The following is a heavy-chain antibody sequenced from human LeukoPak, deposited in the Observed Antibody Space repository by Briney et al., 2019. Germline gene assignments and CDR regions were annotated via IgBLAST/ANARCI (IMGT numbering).Heavy chain of an antibody. CDR2: ISHDGFI. V-gene: IGHV3-74*01. CDR1: GFTFSSYV. J-gene: IGHJ4*02. CDR3: ARDWVYKIDY. Sequence: GGSLRLTCETAGFTFSSYVMHWVRRTPGKGLVWVSRISHDGFISYADSVKGRFTISRDNAKNTLILQMNSLRAEDTAVYYCARDWVYKIDYWGRGTLVTVSS. D-gene: IGHD5-24*01.